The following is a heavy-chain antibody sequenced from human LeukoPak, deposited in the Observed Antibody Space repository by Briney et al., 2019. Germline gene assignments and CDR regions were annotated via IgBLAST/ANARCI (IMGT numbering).Heavy chain of an antibody. CDR2: IFYRGST. J-gene: IGHJ3*02. D-gene: IGHD4-23*01. CDR3: ARQKSWWELHAFDI. CDR1: SGSISSSSTY. V-gene: IGHV4-39*01. Sequence: SETLSLTCTVSSGSISSSSTYWGWTRQPPGKGLEWIGSIFYRGSTYYNPSLRSRVTISIDTSKNQCSLKLSSVTAAGTAVYYCARQKSWWELHAFDIWGQGTLVTVSS.